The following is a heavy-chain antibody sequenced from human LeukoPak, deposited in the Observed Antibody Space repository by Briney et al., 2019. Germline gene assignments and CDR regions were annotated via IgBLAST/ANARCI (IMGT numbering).Heavy chain of an antibody. V-gene: IGHV1-18*01. J-gene: IGHJ5*02. D-gene: IGHD3-3*01. CDR2: ISIYNGNT. Sequence: SVKVSCKASGYTFTNYGISWVRQAPGQGLEWMGWISIYNGNTDYAQKLRGRVTMTTDTSTSTAYMELRSLRSDDTAVYYRARITYDFWSGYYMPDDPWGQGTLVTVSS. CDR3: ARITYDFWSGYYMPDDP. CDR1: GYTFTNYG.